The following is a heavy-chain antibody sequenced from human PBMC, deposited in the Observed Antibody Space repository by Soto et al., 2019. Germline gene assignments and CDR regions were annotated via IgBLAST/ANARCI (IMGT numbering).Heavy chain of an antibody. CDR1: GFTFSSYE. Sequence: EVQLVESGGGLVQPGGSLRLSCGGSGFTFSSYEMNWVRQAPGKGLEWVSYISSSGRTIYYADSVKGGSALSRDNAKTSLYLQMNSLRAEYTGVYYCAIDSDADAFDIWGQGTMVTGSS. V-gene: IGHV3-48*03. CDR3: AIDSDADAFDI. J-gene: IGHJ3*02. CDR2: ISSSGRTI. D-gene: IGHD1-26*01.